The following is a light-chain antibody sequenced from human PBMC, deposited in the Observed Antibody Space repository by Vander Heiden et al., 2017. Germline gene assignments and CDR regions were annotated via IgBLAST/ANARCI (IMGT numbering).Light chain of an antibody. J-gene: IGKJ2*01. V-gene: IGKV2-28*01. CDR2: LGS. CDR3: MQALRTPYT. CDR1: QSLLHSNGYNY. Sequence: IVMTQSPLSLLVTPGEPASLSCRSSQSLLHSNGYNYLDWYLQKPGQSPQLLIYLGSNRASGVPDRFSGSGSGTDFTLKISSVEAEDVGVYYCMQALRTPYTFGQGTKLEIK.